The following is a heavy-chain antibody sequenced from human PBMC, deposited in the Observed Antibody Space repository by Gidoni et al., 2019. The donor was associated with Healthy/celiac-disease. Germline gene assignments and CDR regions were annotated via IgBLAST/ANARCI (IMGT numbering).Heavy chain of an antibody. J-gene: IGHJ4*02. V-gene: IGHV3-30-3*01. CDR3: ARDPVDIVANPGDYFDY. CDR1: GFTLRSYA. CDR2: ISYDGSNK. D-gene: IGHD5-12*01. Sequence: QVQLVESGGGVVQPGRSLRLSCAASGFTLRSYAMHWVRQAPGKGLELVAVISYDGSNKYYADSGKGLFTISRDNSNNTLYLQMNSLRAEDTAVYYCARDPVDIVANPGDYFDYWGQGTLVTVSS.